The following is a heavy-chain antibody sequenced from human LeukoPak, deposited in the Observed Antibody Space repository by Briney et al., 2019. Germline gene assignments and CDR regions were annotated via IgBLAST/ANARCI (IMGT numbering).Heavy chain of an antibody. CDR3: AREQILRLMRDRVVRTPIDY. Sequence: ASVKVSCKASGYTFTSYYMHLVRQAPGQGLEWMGIINPSGGSTSYAQKFQGRVTMTRDTSTSTVYMELSSLRSEDTAVYYCAREQILRLMRDRVVRTPIDYWGPGPLVTVSS. V-gene: IGHV1-46*03. CDR2: INPSGGST. D-gene: IGHD3-10*01. J-gene: IGHJ4*02. CDR1: GYTFTSYY.